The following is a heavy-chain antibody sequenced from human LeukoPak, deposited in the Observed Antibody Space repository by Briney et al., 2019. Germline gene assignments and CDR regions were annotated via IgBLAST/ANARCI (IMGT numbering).Heavy chain of an antibody. CDR2: VNPKNGDT. CDR3: AIRRDFGATQVIFGH. J-gene: IGHJ4*02. CDR1: GYNFAVYY. D-gene: IGHD4-17*01. V-gene: IGHV1-2*02. Sequence: ASVKVSCKASGYNFAVYYIQWLRQTPGQGPEWMGWVNPKNGDTKVVEKFGGRVTMASDTSINTVFLELNRLTPNDTGVYYCAIRRDFGATQVIFGHWGPGTQVTVSS.